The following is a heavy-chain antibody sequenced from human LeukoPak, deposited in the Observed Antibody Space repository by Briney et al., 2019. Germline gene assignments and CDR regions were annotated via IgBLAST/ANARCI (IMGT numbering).Heavy chain of an antibody. CDR2: ISWNSGSI. D-gene: IGHD1-14*01. CDR3: ARVRDAYNYFDY. V-gene: IGHV3-9*01. CDR1: GFTFDDYA. J-gene: IGHJ4*02. Sequence: GGSLRLSCAASGFTFDDYAMHWVRQAPGKGLEWVSGISWNSGSIGYADSVKGRFTISRDSAKNSLYLQMNSLRAEDTAVYYCARVRDAYNYFDYWGQGTLVTVSS.